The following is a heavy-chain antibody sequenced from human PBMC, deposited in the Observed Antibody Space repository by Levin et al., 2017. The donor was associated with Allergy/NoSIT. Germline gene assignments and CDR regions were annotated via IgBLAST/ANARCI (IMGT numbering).Heavy chain of an antibody. CDR2: ISSNGGTM. CDR3: ARYSSGGGNWFDP. V-gene: IGHV3-48*03. Sequence: GGSLRLSCAASGFTFSSYEMNWVRQAPGKGLEWVSYISSNGGTMHYADSVKGRFTISRDNAKNSLYLQMNSLRAEDTALYYCARYSSGGGNWFDPWGQGILVTVSS. D-gene: IGHD6-19*01. CDR1: GFTFSSYE. J-gene: IGHJ5*02.